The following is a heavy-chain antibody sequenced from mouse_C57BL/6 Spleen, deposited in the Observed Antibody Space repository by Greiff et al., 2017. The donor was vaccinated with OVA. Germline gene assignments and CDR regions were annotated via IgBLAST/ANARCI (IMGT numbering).Heavy chain of an antibody. J-gene: IGHJ2*01. CDR2: ISSGSSTI. D-gene: IGHD1-1*01. CDR3: AREGAYYYGSSYFDY. Sequence: EVKLMESGGGLVKPGGSLKLSCAASGFTFSDYGMHWVRQAPEKGLEWVAYISSGSSTIYYADTVKGRFTISRDNAKNTLFLQMTSLRSEDTAMYYCAREGAYYYGSSYFDYWGQGTTLTVSS. CDR1: GFTFSDYG. V-gene: IGHV5-17*01.